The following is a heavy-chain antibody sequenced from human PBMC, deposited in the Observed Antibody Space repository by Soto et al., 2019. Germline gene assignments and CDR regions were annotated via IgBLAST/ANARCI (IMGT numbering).Heavy chain of an antibody. CDR1: GGSISSGGYY. CDR3: ARGNYDFWSGYYTDPYYYYGMDV. CDR2: IYYSGST. D-gene: IGHD3-3*01. V-gene: IGHV4-31*03. J-gene: IGHJ6*02. Sequence: PSETLSLTCTVSGGSISSGGYYWSWIRQHPGKGLEWIGYIYYSGSTYYNPSLKSRVTISVDTSKNQFSLKLSSVTAADTAVYYCARGNYDFWSGYYTDPYYYYGMDVWGQGTTVTVSS.